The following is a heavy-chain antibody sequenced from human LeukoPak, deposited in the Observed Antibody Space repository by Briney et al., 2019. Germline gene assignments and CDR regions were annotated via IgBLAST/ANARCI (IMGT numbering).Heavy chain of an antibody. D-gene: IGHD6-13*01. J-gene: IGHJ4*02. Sequence: SETLSLTCAVYGGSFSGYYWSWIRQPPGKGLEWIGEINHSGSTNYNPSLKSRVTISVDTSKNQFSLKLSSVTAADTAVYYCARADVSIAAAGTFDYWGQGTLVTVSS. CDR3: ARADVSIAAAGTFDY. V-gene: IGHV4-34*01. CDR2: INHSGST. CDR1: GGSFSGYY.